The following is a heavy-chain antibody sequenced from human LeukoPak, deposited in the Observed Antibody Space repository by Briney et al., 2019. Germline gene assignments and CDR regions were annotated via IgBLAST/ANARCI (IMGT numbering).Heavy chain of an antibody. CDR3: AKDDRGNEAPFDY. Sequence: GGSLRLSCAASGFTFSSYDMHWVRQAPGKGLEWVAVISYDGTNKYYADSVKGRFTISRDNSKNTLHLQMNSLRAEDTAVYYCAKDDRGNEAPFDYWGQGTLVTVSS. J-gene: IGHJ4*02. V-gene: IGHV3-30*18. CDR2: ISYDGTNK. CDR1: GFTFSSYD.